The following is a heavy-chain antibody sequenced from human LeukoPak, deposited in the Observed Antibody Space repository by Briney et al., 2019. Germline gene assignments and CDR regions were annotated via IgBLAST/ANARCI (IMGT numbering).Heavy chain of an antibody. J-gene: IGHJ6*03. V-gene: IGHV4-38-2*02. CDR2: IYHSGST. CDR1: GYSISSGYY. CDR3: ARVPPVYYYYMDV. Sequence: SETLSLTCTVSGYSISSGYYWGWIRQPPGKGLEWIGSIYHSGSTYYNPSLKSRVTISVDTSKNQFSLKLSSVTAADTAVYYCARVPPVYYYYMDVWGKGTTVTVSS.